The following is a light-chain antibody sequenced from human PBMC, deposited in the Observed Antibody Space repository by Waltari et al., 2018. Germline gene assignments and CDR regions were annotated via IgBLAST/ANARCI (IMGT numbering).Light chain of an antibody. CDR1: SSDIGLDNY. V-gene: IGLV2-8*01. CDR3: SSYAGSNNV. J-gene: IGLJ1*01. CDR2: EVP. Sequence: QSALTQPPSASGSPGQSVPISCPGTSSDIGLDNYVSWYQQHPGKAPKLMIYEVPKRPSGVPDRFSGSKSGNTASLTVSGLQTEDEADYFCSSYAGSNNVFGSGTKVTVL.